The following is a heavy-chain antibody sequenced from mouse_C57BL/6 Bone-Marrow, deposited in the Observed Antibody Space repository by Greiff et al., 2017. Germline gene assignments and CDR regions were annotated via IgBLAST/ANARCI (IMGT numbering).Heavy chain of an antibody. V-gene: IGHV1-54*01. CDR3: ERSRLLRRDY. J-gene: IGHJ2*01. CDR2: INPGSGGT. Sequence: QVQLQQSGAELVRPGTSVKVSCKASGYAFTNYLIEWVKQRPGQGLEWIGVINPGSGGTNYNEKFKGKATLTADKSSSTAYMQLSSLTSEDSAVYFCERSRLLRRDYWGQGTTLTVSS. D-gene: IGHD2-3*01. CDR1: GYAFTNYL.